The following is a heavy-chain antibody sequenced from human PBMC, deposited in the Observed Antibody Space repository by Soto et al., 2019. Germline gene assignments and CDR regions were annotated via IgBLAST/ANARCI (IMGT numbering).Heavy chain of an antibody. CDR3: TRVGRITIFGVVINWFDP. CDR1: GFTFGDYA. V-gene: IGHV3-49*03. CDR2: IRSKAYGGTT. J-gene: IGHJ5*02. D-gene: IGHD3-3*01. Sequence: GGSLRLSCTASGFTFGDYAMSWFRQAPGKGLEWVGFIRSKAYGGTTEYAASVKGRFTISRDDSKSIAYLQMNSLKTEDTAVYYCTRVGRITIFGVVINWFDPWGQGTLVTVSS.